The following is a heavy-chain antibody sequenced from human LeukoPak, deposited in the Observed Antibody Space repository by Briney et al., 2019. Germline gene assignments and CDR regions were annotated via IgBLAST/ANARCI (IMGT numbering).Heavy chain of an antibody. D-gene: IGHD3-22*01. V-gene: IGHV3-23*01. CDR2: ISDSGGRT. J-gene: IGHJ4*02. Sequence: GGSLRLSYAVSGITLSNYGMSWVRQAPGKGLEWVAGISDSGGRTNYAETVKSRITNSRDNPKNTLYLKMNSLRAEDMAVYFCAKRGVVIRVILVGFHKEAYYFDSWGQGALVTVSS. CDR1: GITLSNYG. CDR3: AKRGVVIRVILVGFHKEAYYFDS.